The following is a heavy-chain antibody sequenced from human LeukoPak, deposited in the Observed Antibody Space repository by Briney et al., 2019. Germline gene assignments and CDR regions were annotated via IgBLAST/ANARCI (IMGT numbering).Heavy chain of an antibody. CDR2: IYHSGST. V-gene: IGHV4-39*07. D-gene: IGHD3-3*02. CDR3: ARSSRETGIIFGYFQH. J-gene: IGHJ1*01. Sequence: SETLSLTCTVSGGSLSSSSYYWGWIRQPPGRGREWIGEIYHSGSTNYNPSLKSRVTISVDKSKNQFSLKLSSVTAADTAVYYCARSSRETGIIFGYFQHWGQGTLVTVSS. CDR1: GGSLSSSSYY.